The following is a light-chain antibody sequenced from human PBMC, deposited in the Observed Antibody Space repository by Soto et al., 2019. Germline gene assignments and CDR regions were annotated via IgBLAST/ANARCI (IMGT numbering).Light chain of an antibody. Sequence: DIQLTQSPSFLSASVGDRVTITCRASQGISSYLAWYQQKPGKAPKLLIYAASTLQSVAPSRFSGSGSGTEFTLTISSLQPEDFATSYWQQLNSYPITFGQGTRLEIK. CDR1: QGISSY. J-gene: IGKJ5*01. V-gene: IGKV1-9*01. CDR3: QQLNSYPIT. CDR2: AAS.